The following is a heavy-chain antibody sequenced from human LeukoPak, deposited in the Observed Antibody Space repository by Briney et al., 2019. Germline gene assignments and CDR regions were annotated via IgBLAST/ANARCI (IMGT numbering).Heavy chain of an antibody. D-gene: IGHD3-10*01. CDR2: IYPGDSDT. J-gene: IGHJ1*01. V-gene: IGHV5-51*01. Sequence: AESPQISCKASGYSFTNYWIGWVRQMPGKGLEWMGIIYPGDSDTRYSPSFQGQVTISADKSISTAYLQRSSLQASDTAIYYCATYAGSSSKYFRDWGQGTL. CDR3: ATYAGSSSKYFRD. CDR1: GYSFTNYW.